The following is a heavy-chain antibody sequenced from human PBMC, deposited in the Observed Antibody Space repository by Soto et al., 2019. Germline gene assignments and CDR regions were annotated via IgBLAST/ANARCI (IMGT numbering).Heavy chain of an antibody. CDR2: IYYSGST. CDR1: GGSIISYY. CDR3: ARDLWGYCGTDCYPLDV. J-gene: IGHJ6*02. Sequence: LEILSLTCTVSGGSIISYYWSWIRQPPGKGLEWIGYIYYSGSTNYNPSLKSRVTISVDTSKNQFSLKLSSVTAADTAVYYCARDLWGYCGTDCYPLDVWGQGTTVTVSS. D-gene: IGHD2-21*02. V-gene: IGHV4-59*01.